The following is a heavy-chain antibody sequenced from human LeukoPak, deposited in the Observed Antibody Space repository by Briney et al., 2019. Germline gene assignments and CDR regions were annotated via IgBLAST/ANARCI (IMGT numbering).Heavy chain of an antibody. D-gene: IGHD3-22*01. J-gene: IGHJ3*02. CDR1: GGSISSYY. V-gene: IGHV4-4*07. CDR2: IYTSGNT. CDR3: AREGGGDRSGYSRGNNRAFDI. Sequence: PSETLSLTCTVSGGSISSYYWSWIRQPAGKGLEWIGRIYTSGNTNYNPSLKSRVTMSVDTSKNQFSLKLSSVTAADTAVYYCAREGGGDRSGYSRGNNRAFDIWGQGTMVTVSS.